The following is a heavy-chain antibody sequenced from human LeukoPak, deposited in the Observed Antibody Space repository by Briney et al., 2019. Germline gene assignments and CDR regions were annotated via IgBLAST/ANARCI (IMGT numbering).Heavy chain of an antibody. CDR3: ATSSRTYSSTDY. D-gene: IGHD6-13*01. J-gene: IGHJ4*02. CDR2: IIPILGSA. V-gene: IGHV1-69*11. CDR1: GGTFSSYA. Sequence: SVKVSCKASGGTFSSYAISWVRQAPGQGLERMGWIIPILGSANYAQSFQGRVTMTADESTSTAYMELSSLRSEDTAVYYCATSSRTYSSTDYWGQGTLVTVSS.